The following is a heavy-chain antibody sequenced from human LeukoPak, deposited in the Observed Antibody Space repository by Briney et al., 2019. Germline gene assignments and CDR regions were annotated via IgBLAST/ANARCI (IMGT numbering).Heavy chain of an antibody. V-gene: IGHV1-2*02. Sequence: GASVNVSCKASGYTFTGYYMHWVRQAPGQGLEWMGWINPNSGGTNYAQKFQGRVTMTRDTSISTAYMELSRLRSDDTAVYYCARGGPDDSSGYYPNTPDYWGQGTLVTVSS. CDR3: ARGGPDDSSGYYPNTPDY. J-gene: IGHJ4*02. D-gene: IGHD3-22*01. CDR1: GYTFTGYY. CDR2: INPNSGGT.